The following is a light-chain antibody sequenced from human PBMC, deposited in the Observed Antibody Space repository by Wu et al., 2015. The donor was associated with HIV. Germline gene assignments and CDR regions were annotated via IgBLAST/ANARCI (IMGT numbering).Light chain of an antibody. J-gene: IGKJ4*01. CDR3: QQYSQYWKLS. Sequence: DIQMTQSPSSLSASVGDRVTITCRASQGISKSLAWYQQKPGKAPKLLLYATSRLESGVPSRFSGSGSVTDYTLTISSLQPEDFVTYYCQQYSQYWKLSFGGGTKVEIK. CDR2: ATS. V-gene: IGKV1-NL1*01. CDR1: QGISKS.